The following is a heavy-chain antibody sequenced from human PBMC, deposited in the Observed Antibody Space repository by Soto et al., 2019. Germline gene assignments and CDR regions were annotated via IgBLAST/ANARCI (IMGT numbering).Heavy chain of an antibody. CDR1: GYSFTSYW. CDR2: IYPGDSDT. CDR3: ATPYYDILTGIGYYGMDV. V-gene: IGHV5-51*01. J-gene: IGHJ6*02. D-gene: IGHD3-9*01. Sequence: GESLKISCKGSGYSFTSYWIGWVRQMPGKGLEWMGIIYPGDSDTRYSPSFQGQVTISADKSISTAYLQWSSLKASDTAMYYCATPYYDILTGIGYYGMDVWGQGTTVTVSS.